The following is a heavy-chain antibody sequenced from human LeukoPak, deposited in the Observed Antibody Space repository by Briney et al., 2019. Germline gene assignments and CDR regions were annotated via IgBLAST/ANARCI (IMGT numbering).Heavy chain of an antibody. Sequence: PGGSLRLSCAASGFTSSSYGMHWVRQAPGKGLEWVAVISYDGSNKYYADSVKGRFTISRDNSKNTLYLQMNSLRAEDTAVYYCARDSSLGVGATAYFDYWGQGTLVTVSS. CDR3: ARDSSLGVGATAYFDY. V-gene: IGHV3-30*03. D-gene: IGHD1-26*01. CDR2: ISYDGSNK. CDR1: GFTSSSYG. J-gene: IGHJ4*02.